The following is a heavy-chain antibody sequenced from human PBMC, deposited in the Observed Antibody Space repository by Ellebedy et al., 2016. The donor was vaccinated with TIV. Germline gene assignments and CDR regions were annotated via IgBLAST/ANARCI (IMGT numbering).Heavy chain of an antibody. J-gene: IGHJ6*02. D-gene: IGHD3-9*01. V-gene: IGHV3-11*01. CDR1: GFSFSDYF. CDR2: ITNTGTTT. Sequence: GESLKISCTASGFSFSDYFMSWVRQAPGKGLEWLSYITNTGTTTYYADSVRGRFTVARENAKNSLNLQMNSLRADDTAVYYCARAREPGYFAYYYYGMDVWGQGTTVTVSS. CDR3: ARAREPGYFAYYYYGMDV.